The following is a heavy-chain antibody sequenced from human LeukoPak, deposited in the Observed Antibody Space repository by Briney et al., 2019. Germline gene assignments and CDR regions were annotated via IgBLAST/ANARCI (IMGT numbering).Heavy chain of an antibody. V-gene: IGHV3-33*06. Sequence: PGGSLRLSCAASGFSFSSYGMHWVRQAPGKGLEWAAVVWYDGSNQYYADSVKGRFTISRDNSKNILYLQMNSLRAEDTAVYYCAKAKGGTTGDVFDIWGQGTMVTVFS. D-gene: IGHD1-1*01. CDR1: GFSFSSYG. CDR3: AKAKGGTTGDVFDI. J-gene: IGHJ3*02. CDR2: VWYDGSNQ.